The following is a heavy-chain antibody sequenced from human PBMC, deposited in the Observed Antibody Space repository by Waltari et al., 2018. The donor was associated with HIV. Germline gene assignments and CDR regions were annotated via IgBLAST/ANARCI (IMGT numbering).Heavy chain of an antibody. Sequence: EVQLVESGGGVVQIGGSLRLSCAASRFTFDDYTMHWVRQAPGKGLEWVSLIKWDCGRTNYADSVKGRFTISRDNSKNSLHLQMNSLRAEDTGMYYCTKDRGADSGFDSWGQGTLVTVSP. D-gene: IGHD6-25*01. CDR1: RFTFDDYT. CDR2: IKWDCGRT. V-gene: IGHV3-43*01. J-gene: IGHJ4*02. CDR3: TKDRGADSGFDS.